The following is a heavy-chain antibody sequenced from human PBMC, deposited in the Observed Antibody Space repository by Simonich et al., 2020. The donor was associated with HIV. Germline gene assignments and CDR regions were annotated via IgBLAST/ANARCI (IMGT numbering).Heavy chain of an antibody. V-gene: IGHV4-34*01. CDR3: ARGPGVVAAHRYWFFDV. CDR2: IYYSVTP. J-gene: IGHJ2*01. D-gene: IGHD3-3*01. CDR1: GGSFSGYY. Sequence: QVQLQQWGAGLLKPSETLSLTCAVYGGSFSGYYLCWIGQPRGKGLGWIGGIYYSVTPHYNPSLNSRVTISVDTSKNQFSLKLSSVTAADTAVYYCARGPGVVAAHRYWFFDVWGRGTLVTVSS.